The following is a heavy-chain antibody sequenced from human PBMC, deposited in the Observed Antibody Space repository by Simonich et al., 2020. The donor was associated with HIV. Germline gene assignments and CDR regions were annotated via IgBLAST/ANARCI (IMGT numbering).Heavy chain of an antibody. CDR2: INHRESP. CDR1: GGSFSGYY. CDR3: ARGFYQRLYYFDY. Sequence: QVQLQQWGAGLLKPSETLSLTCAVYGGSFSGYYWSWIRQPQGKGVEWIGEINHRESPNYNPSLKSRVTISVETSKNQFSLKLSSVTAADTAVYYCARGFYQRLYYFDYWGQGTLVTVSS. V-gene: IGHV4-34*01. J-gene: IGHJ4*02. D-gene: IGHD2-2*01.